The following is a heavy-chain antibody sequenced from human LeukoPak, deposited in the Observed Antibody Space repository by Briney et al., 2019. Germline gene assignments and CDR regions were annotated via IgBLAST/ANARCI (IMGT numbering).Heavy chain of an antibody. CDR3: ARDKLYYYGSGSYPL. CDR1: GYTFTGYY. D-gene: IGHD3-10*01. J-gene: IGHJ4*02. CDR2: INPNSGGT. V-gene: IGHV1-2*02. Sequence: ASVKLSCKASGYTFTGYYMHWVRQAPGQGLEWMGWINPNSGGTNYAKKFQGRVTMTRDTSISTAYMELSRLRSDDTAVYYCARDKLYYYGSGSYPLWGQGTLVTVSS.